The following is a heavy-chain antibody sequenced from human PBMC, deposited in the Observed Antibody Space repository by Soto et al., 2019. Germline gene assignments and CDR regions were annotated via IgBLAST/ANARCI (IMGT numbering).Heavy chain of an antibody. V-gene: IGHV3-23*01. CDR2: IDGSGGTT. Sequence: GALRLSCASSGFRFSSTDMTWVRQVPGKGLDWVSTIDGSGGTTYYADSVKGRFTISRDNSMKTVYLQMNSLRADDKALYYCAKNSGWFNTWGQGALVTVSS. CDR1: GFRFSSTD. J-gene: IGHJ5*02. D-gene: IGHD3-10*01. CDR3: AKNSGWFNT.